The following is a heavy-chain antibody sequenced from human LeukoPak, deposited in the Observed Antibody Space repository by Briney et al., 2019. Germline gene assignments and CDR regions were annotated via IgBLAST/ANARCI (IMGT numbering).Heavy chain of an antibody. CDR2: ITRYGNT. V-gene: IGHV4-34*01. CDR1: GGPVSGYY. J-gene: IGHJ4*02. Sequence: SETLSLTCGVSGGPVSGYYWSWLPQSPGKGLEWVGEITRYGNTNSNPSLKSRVIISKGTSKSQTSLTLISLTAADTAVYYCASSNWAWVAVAWGLGTLVTVSS. D-gene: IGHD7-27*01. CDR3: ASSNWAWVAVA.